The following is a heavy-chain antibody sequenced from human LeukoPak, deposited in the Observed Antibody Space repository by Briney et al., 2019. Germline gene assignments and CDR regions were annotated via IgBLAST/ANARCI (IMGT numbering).Heavy chain of an antibody. J-gene: IGHJ6*04. CDR2: IKHDGSEK. V-gene: IGHV3-7*01. CDR3: AELGITMIGGV. Sequence: PGGSLRLSCAASGFTFNSYWMSWVRQAPGKGLEWVANIKHDGSEKYYVDSVKGRFTFSRDNAKNSLYLQMNSLRAEDTAVYYCAELGITMIGGVWGKGTTVTISS. CDR1: GFTFNSYW. D-gene: IGHD3-10*02.